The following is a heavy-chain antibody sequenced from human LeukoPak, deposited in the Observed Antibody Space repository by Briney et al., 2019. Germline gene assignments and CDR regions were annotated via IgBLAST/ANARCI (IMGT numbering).Heavy chain of an antibody. V-gene: IGHV3-30*02. CDR3: AKALGGYYYFDF. CDR1: GFTFSAYG. Sequence: GGSLRLSCAASGFTFSAYGMHWVRQAPGKGLEWVAFIRYDADNKYYADSVRGRFTISRDNSKNTLFLQMNSLRAEDTAVYYCAKALGGYYYFDFWGQGTLVTVSS. D-gene: IGHD2-21*02. CDR2: IRYDADNK. J-gene: IGHJ4*02.